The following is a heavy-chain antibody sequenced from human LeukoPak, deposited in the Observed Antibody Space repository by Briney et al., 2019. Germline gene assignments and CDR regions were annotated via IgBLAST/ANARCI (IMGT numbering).Heavy chain of an antibody. CDR2: IFYSGST. CDR3: ASPSRSSSGFARYAFDI. D-gene: IGHD3-22*01. Sequence: SETLSLTCTVSGGSISGYYWSWIRQPPGKGLEGIGYIFYSGSTNYNPSLKSRVTISVDTSKNQFSLKLSSVTAADTAVYYCASPSRSSSGFARYAFDIWGQGTMVTVSS. J-gene: IGHJ3*02. CDR1: GGSISGYY. V-gene: IGHV4-59*08.